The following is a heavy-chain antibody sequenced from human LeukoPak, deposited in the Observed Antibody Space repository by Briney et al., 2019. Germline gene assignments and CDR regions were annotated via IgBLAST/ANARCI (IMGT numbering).Heavy chain of an antibody. V-gene: IGHV3-30*18. CDR3: VKEYHSRGFGAYFDY. J-gene: IGHJ4*02. CDR1: KFTFSHYG. D-gene: IGHD3-3*01. CDR2: ISSDGSIK. Sequence: PGGSLRLSRTASKFTFSHYGMQWVRQAPGKGLEWVAVISSDGSIKVYADSVKGRFTLSRDNSINTVDLQMNSLRAEDTAVYYCVKEYHSRGFGAYFDYWGQGTLVTVSS.